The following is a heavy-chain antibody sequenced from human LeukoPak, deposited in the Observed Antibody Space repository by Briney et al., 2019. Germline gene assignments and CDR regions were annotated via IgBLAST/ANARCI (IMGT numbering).Heavy chain of an antibody. CDR1: GGSISSRSYY. J-gene: IGHJ1*01. CDR2: IYSSGST. D-gene: IGHD3-22*01. Sequence: PSETLSLTCTVSGGSISSRSYYWGWIRQPPGKGLEWIANIYSSGSTYQNPSLKSRVTISVDTSKTHFSLKLSSLTAADTAVYYCGSQFYDSSGHYFQHWGQGTLVTVSS. CDR3: GSQFYDSSGHYFQH. V-gene: IGHV4-39*02.